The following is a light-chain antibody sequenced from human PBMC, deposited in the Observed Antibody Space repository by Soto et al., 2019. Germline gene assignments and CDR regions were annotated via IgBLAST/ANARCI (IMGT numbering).Light chain of an antibody. Sequence: ETVMTQSPATLSVSPGERATLSCRASQNININVAWYQQKPSQAPRLLIYGESARATGIPARFSGTGSGTEFTLNISSLQSEDFAVYYCQQYNNWPWTFGQGTKVEIK. J-gene: IGKJ1*01. CDR3: QQYNNWPWT. CDR2: GES. V-gene: IGKV3-15*01. CDR1: QNININ.